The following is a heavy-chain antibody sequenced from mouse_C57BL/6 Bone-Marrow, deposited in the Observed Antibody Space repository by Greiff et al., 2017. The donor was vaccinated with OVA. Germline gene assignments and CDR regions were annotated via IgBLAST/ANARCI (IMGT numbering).Heavy chain of an antibody. CDR3: ARASNGYAMDY. Sequence: DVKLVESGGGLVKPGGSLKLSCAASGFTFSDYGMHWVRQAPEKGLEWVAYISSGSSTIYYADTVKGRFTIARDNAKNTLFLQMTSLRSEDTAMYYCARASNGYAMDYWGQGTSVTVSS. CDR2: ISSGSSTI. J-gene: IGHJ4*01. V-gene: IGHV5-17*01. CDR1: GFTFSDYG. D-gene: IGHD2-5*01.